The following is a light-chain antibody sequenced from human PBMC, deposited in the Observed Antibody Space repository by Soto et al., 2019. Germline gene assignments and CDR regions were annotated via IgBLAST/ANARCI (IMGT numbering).Light chain of an antibody. J-gene: IGKJ1*01. CDR3: QQYSSWPWT. CDR2: GAS. CDR1: QSVGTK. Sequence: IVMTQSPATLSVSPGERATLSCRASQSVGTKLAWYQQTRGQAPRLLIYGASNRATGVPARFSGSVSGTEFTLTISSLQSEDFAVYYCQQYSSWPWTFGQGTKVDIK. V-gene: IGKV3-15*01.